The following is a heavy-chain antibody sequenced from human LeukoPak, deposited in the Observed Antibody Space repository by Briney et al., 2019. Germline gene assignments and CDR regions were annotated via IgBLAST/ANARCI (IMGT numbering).Heavy chain of an antibody. CDR2: IRFDATHK. J-gene: IGHJ4*02. CDR3: ARDPGGSSYGAFDY. V-gene: IGHV3-30*02. Sequence: PGGCLRLSCAASGFRFNSHGMHWGRQGLGKGLERGAFIRFDATHKYYIDSVKGRFSISRDNSKNTLFLQMNSLRAEDTALYYCARDPGGSSYGAFDYWGQGTLVTVSP. CDR1: GFRFNSHG. D-gene: IGHD5-18*01.